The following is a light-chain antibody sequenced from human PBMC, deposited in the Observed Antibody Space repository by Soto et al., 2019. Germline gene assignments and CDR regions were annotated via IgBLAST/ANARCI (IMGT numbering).Light chain of an antibody. CDR3: LQDHKYPLT. J-gene: IGKJ4*01. V-gene: IGKV1-6*01. Sequence: AIQMTQYPSSLSESVGDRFTITCRASQGIRNDLGWYQQKPGKAPKLLIYAASSLQSGVPSRFSGSGSGTNFTLTISSQQTEDFATYYCLQDHKYPLTLGGGTNVEIK. CDR2: AAS. CDR1: QGIRND.